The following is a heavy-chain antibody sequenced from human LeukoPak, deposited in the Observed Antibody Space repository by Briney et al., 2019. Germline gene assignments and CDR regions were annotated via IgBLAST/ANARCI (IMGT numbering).Heavy chain of an antibody. D-gene: IGHD4-17*01. J-gene: IGHJ4*02. CDR3: AKDLYGDYEGDY. Sequence: GGSLRLSCAASGFTFSSYAMSWVRQAPGKGLEWVSTITGSGDNTYYADSVKGRFTISRDNSKNTLNLQMNILRAEDTAVYYCAKDLYGDYEGDYWGQGTLVTVSS. V-gene: IGHV3-23*01. CDR1: GFTFSSYA. CDR2: ITGSGDNT.